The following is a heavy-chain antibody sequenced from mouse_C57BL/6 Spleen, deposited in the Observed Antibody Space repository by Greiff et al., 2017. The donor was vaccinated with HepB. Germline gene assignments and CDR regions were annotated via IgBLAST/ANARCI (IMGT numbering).Heavy chain of an antibody. CDR3: ARRRPYAMDY. CDR2: ISSGSSTI. J-gene: IGHJ4*01. CDR1: GFTFSDYG. Sequence: DVHLVESGGGLVKPGGSLKLSCAASGFTFSDYGMHWVRQAPEKGLEWVAYISSGSSTIYYADTVKGRFTISRDNAKNTLFLQMTSLRSEDTAMYYCARRRPYAMDYWGQGTSVTVSS. V-gene: IGHV5-17*01.